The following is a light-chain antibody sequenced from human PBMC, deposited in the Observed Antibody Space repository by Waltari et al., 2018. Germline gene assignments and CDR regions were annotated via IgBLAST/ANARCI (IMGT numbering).Light chain of an antibody. CDR2: DAS. Sequence: VLTPSPATLSVSLGARATLSCRASQTINNNLARCQLKPGQAPRLLIYDASTRATGIPARFSGSGSGTEFALTISGLQSEDFAIYYCQQYNHWQWTFGQGTRVDIK. V-gene: IGKV3D-15*01. CDR3: QQYNHWQWT. CDR1: QTINNN. J-gene: IGKJ1*01.